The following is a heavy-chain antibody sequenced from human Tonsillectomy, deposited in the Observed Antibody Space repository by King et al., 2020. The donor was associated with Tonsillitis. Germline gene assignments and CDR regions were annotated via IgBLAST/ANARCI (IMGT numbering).Heavy chain of an antibody. J-gene: IGHJ4*02. Sequence: TLKESGPTLVKPTQTLTLTCSFSGFSITNNGVGVGWIRQPPGKALEWLALMYLDDDDRYSPSLQSRLTITKDTSKNQGVLTMTNMDPWDTATYSCIDSRRYSGGRYYFDHWGQGTLVTVSS. D-gene: IGHD6-25*01. CDR2: MYLDDDD. CDR3: IDSRRYSGGRYYFDH. V-gene: IGHV2-5*02. CDR1: GFSITNNGVG.